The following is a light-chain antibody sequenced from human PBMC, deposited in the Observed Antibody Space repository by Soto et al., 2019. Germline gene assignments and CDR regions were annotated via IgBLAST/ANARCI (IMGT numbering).Light chain of an antibody. J-gene: IGKJ1*01. CDR2: AIS. Sequence: DIQMTQAPSSLPASVGDRIIITCRTSQTIIRSLNWYQQKPGRAPKLLIYAISNLHSGVPWRFSGSGSGTDFTLTIDSLQPDDFATYICQQSHSTSWTFGQGTEVAI. CDR3: QQSHSTSWT. V-gene: IGKV1-39*01. CDR1: QTIIRS.